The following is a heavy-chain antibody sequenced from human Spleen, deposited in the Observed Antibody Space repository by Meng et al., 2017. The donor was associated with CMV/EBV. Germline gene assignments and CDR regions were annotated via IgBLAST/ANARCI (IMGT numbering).Heavy chain of an antibody. V-gene: IGHV3-30*04. CDR1: GFTFSSYA. Sequence: AASGFTFSSYAMHWVRQAPGKGLEWVAVISYDGSNKYYADSVKGRFTISRDNAKNTLFLQVNSLTTEDTAVYYCGRGASYRTSSVDYWGQGTLVTVSS. CDR2: ISYDGSNK. J-gene: IGHJ4*02. D-gene: IGHD6-6*01. CDR3: GRGASYRTSSVDY.